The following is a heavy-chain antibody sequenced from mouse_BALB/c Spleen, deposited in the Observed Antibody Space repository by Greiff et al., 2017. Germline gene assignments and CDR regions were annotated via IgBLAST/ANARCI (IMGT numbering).Heavy chain of an antibody. CDR1: GYSITSGYY. CDR2: ISYDGSN. Sequence: EVQLQESGPGLVKPSQSLSLTCSVTGYSITSGYYWNWIRQFPGNKLEWMGYISYDGSNNYNPSLKNRISITRDTSKNQFFLKLNSVTTEDTATYYCASAYPLYAMDYWGQGTAVTVSS. V-gene: IGHV3-6*02. J-gene: IGHJ4*01. D-gene: IGHD2-10*01. CDR3: ASAYPLYAMDY.